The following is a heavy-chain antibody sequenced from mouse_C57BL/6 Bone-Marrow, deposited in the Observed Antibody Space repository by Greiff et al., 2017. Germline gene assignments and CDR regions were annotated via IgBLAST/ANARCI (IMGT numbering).Heavy chain of an antibody. V-gene: IGHV5-6*02. CDR2: ISSGGSYT. CDR1: GFTFSSYG. D-gene: IGHD1-1*01. CDR3: ARRATVVATYYAMDY. J-gene: IGHJ4*01. Sequence: EVNVVESGGDLVKPGGSLKLSCAASGFTFSSYGMSWVRQTPDKRLEWVATISSGGSYTYYPDSVKGRFTISRDNAKNTLYLQMSSLKSEDTAMYYCARRATVVATYYAMDYWGQGTSVTVSS.